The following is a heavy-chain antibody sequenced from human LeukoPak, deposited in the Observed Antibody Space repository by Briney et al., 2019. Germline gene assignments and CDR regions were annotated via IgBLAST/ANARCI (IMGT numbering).Heavy chain of an antibody. V-gene: IGHV3-64D*06. CDR1: GFTFNKYV. Sequence: GGSLRLACSASGFTFNKYVMHGVRQAPDKGLEYVSGVSNNGDSTYYADSVKGRFTISRDNSKNTLYLQMSSLRPEDTAAYYCVKGEVRGYKKRGVDYWGQGTLVTVSS. CDR3: VKGEVRGYKKRGVDY. CDR2: VSNNGDST. J-gene: IGHJ4*02. D-gene: IGHD5-18*01.